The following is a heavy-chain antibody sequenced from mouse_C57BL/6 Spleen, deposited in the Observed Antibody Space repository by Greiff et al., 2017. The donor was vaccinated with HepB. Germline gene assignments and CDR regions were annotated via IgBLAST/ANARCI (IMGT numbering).Heavy chain of an antibody. Sequence: QVQLQQSGAELVRPGTSVKVSCKASGYAFTNYLIEWVKQRPGQGLEWIGVINPGSGGTNYNEKFKGKATLTADKSSSTAYMQLSSLTSEDSAVYFCARGGVTGYYAMDYWGQGTSVTVSS. CDR2: INPGSGGT. CDR1: GYAFTNYL. J-gene: IGHJ4*01. D-gene: IGHD2-2*01. CDR3: ARGGVTGYYAMDY. V-gene: IGHV1-54*01.